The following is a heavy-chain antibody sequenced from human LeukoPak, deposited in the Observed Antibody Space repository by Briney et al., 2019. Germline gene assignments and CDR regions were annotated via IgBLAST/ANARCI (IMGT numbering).Heavy chain of an antibody. J-gene: IGHJ6*03. V-gene: IGHV4-34*01. CDR1: GGSFSDYY. D-gene: IGHD2-15*01. CDR2: INHSGST. Sequence: SSETLSLTCGVYGGSFSDYYWSWIRQPPGKGLEWIGEINHSGSTNYNPSLKSRVTISVDTSKNQFSLKVNSVTAADTAVYYCARVGCSGGSCYLTYYYYMDVWGKGTTVTVSS. CDR3: ARVGCSGGSCYLTYYYYMDV.